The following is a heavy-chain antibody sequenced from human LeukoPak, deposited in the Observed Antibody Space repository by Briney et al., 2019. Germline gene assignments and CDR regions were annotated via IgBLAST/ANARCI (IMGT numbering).Heavy chain of an antibody. CDR1: GYSFTSYG. CDR2: ISGSTGNT. CDR3: ARVGRDCSSINCYWEDWFDP. V-gene: IGHV1-18*01. J-gene: IGHJ5*02. D-gene: IGHD2-2*01. Sequence: AASVKVSCKASGYSFTSYGITWVREAPGQGPEWMGWISGSTGNTHYAQNVQGRVTMTTDTATSTAYMELRSLGPDDTAVYYCARVGRDCSSINCYWEDWFDPWGQGILVIVSS.